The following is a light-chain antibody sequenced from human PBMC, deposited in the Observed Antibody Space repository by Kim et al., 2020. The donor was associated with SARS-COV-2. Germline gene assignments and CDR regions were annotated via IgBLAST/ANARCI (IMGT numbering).Light chain of an antibody. CDR1: SSDIGSNT. V-gene: IGLV1-44*01. CDR3: AAWDDSLNGPV. J-gene: IGLJ2*01. CDR2: NNN. Sequence: QSVLTQPPSASGTPGQRVTISCSGSSSDIGSNTVNWYQHLPGTAPKLLIWNNNQRPSGVPDRFSASKSGTSASLAISGLQSEDEGDYYCAAWDDSLNGPVFGGGTQLTVL.